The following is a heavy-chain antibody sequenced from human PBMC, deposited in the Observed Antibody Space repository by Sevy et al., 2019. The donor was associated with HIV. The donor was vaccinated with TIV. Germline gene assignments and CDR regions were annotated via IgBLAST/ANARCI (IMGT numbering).Heavy chain of an antibody. J-gene: IGHJ4*02. CDR3: ARHVYCSGGSCYSDY. Sequence: KNSGESLKISCKGSGYSFTSYWIGWVRQMPGKGLEWMGIIYPGDSDTRYSPSFQGQVTISADKSISTAYLQWSSLKASDTTMYYCARHVYCSGGSCYSDYWGQGTLVTVSS. D-gene: IGHD2-15*01. CDR2: IYPGDSDT. V-gene: IGHV5-51*01. CDR1: GYSFTSYW.